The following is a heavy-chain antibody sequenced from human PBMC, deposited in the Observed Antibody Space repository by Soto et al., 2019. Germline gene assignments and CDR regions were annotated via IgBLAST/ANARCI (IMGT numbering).Heavy chain of an antibody. CDR3: ARRRAFGEVEAFDD. V-gene: IGHV3-11*05. CDR1: GIRLSESY. CDR2: IGDSYR. D-gene: IGHD3-16*01. J-gene: IGHJ3*01. Sequence: QVRLVESGGGLVKPGGTLRLSCAGSGIRLSESYINWIRLTPEKGLAWISYIGDSYRHYAASVRGRFTISRDNVQNSVSLEMTNLRVDDTAIYYCARRRAFGEVEAFDDWGPGTLVTVSS.